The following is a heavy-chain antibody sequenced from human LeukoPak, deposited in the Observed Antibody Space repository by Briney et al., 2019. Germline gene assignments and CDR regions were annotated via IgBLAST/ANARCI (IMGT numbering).Heavy chain of an antibody. CDR2: ISSSSSYI. Sequence: GGPLRFPCAASGFTFSSYSMNWVPQAPGKGTEWVSSISSSSSYIQYADSVKAQFPIPRDNAQNSLYLQMNSLRAEDTAVYYCAAIVVAGYWGQGTLLTVP. J-gene: IGHJ4*02. D-gene: IGHD2-15*01. V-gene: IGHV3-21*01. CDR3: AAIVVAGY. CDR1: GFTFSSYS.